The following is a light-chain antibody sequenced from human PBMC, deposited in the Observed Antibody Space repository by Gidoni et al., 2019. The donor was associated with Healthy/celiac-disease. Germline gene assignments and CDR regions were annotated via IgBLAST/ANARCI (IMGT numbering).Light chain of an antibody. CDR3: QQLNSYPLLT. Sequence: DIQLTQYPSFLSASVGDRVTITCRATQGISSYLAWYQQKPGKAPKLLIYAASTLQSGVPSRFSGSGSGTEFTLTISSLQPEDFATYYCQQLNSYPLLTFGGGTKVEIK. V-gene: IGKV1-9*01. CDR2: AAS. J-gene: IGKJ4*01. CDR1: QGISSY.